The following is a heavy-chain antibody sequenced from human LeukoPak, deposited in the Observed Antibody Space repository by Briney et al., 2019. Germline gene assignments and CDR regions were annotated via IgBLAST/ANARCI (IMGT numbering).Heavy chain of an antibody. CDR3: ARDRDDYGDYEGFDY. CDR1: GSSISSNNFY. CDR2: IYYSGST. Sequence: SETLSRTCTVSGSSISSNNFYWGWIRHPPGKGLEWIGTIYYSGSTYYNPSLKGRFTISRDNAKNSLYLQMNSLRAEDTAVYYCARDRDDYGDYEGFDYWGQGTLVTVSS. J-gene: IGHJ4*02. V-gene: IGHV4-39*02. D-gene: IGHD4-17*01.